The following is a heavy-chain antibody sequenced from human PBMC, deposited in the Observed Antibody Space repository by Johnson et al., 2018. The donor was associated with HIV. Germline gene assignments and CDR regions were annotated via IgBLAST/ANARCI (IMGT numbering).Heavy chain of an antibody. J-gene: IGHJ3*02. CDR2: LYSGGST. CDR3: ARLTWDQNRGWDAFDI. Sequence: VQLVESGGGVVRPGRSLRLSCAASAFTFSSYAMHWVRQAPGKGLEWVSVLYSGGSTYYADSMKGRFTISRDNSKNTLYLQMNSLRAEDTAVYYCARLTWDQNRGWDAFDIWGQGTMVTVSS. CDR1: AFTFSSYA. D-gene: IGHD1-26*01. V-gene: IGHV3-66*02.